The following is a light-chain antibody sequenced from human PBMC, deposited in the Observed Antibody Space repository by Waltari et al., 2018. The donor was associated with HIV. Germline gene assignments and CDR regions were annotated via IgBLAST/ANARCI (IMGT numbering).Light chain of an antibody. CDR2: AAF. CDR1: EDANIW. Sequence: DIQLTQSPSSVSASLGDRGTITCRAAEDANIWLAWYHQRPGEAPRSLIYAAFTLQGGVPSRFSGSGFGTHFTLTIDNMQPEDFGTYYCQQYNRFPATFGGGTTVDI. V-gene: IGKV1D-16*01. CDR3: QQYNRFPAT. J-gene: IGKJ4*01.